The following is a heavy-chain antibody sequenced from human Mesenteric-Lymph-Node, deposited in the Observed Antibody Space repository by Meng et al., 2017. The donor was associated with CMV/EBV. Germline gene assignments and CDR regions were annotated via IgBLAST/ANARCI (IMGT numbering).Heavy chain of an antibody. Sequence: SVKVSCKASGGTFSSYTISWVRQAPGQGLEWMGRIIPILGIANYAQKFQGRVTITADKSTSTAYMELSSLRSEDTAVYYCARVGGTYYDFWSGHRASGYGMDVWGQGTTVTVSS. J-gene: IGHJ6*02. V-gene: IGHV1-69*02. D-gene: IGHD3-3*01. CDR2: IIPILGIA. CDR3: ARVGGTYYDFWSGHRASGYGMDV. CDR1: GGTFSSYT.